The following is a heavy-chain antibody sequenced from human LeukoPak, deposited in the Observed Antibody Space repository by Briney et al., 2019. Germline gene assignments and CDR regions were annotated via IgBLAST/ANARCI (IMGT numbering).Heavy chain of an antibody. CDR3: ARARADGYNRDY. CDR2: IRHDSSDI. Sequence: GGSLRLSCAASGFTCSTYSMNWVRQAPGKGLEWISFIRHDSSDIYYADSVKGRFTISRDNAKNSLYLQMNSLRAEDTAVYYCARARADGYNRDYWGQGTLVTVSS. CDR1: GFTCSTYS. J-gene: IGHJ4*02. V-gene: IGHV3-21*05. D-gene: IGHD5-24*01.